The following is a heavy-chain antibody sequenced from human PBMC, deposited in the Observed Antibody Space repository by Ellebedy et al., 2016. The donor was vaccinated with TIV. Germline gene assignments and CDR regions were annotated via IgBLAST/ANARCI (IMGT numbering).Heavy chain of an antibody. CDR3: AKDGRSSGDYFDY. V-gene: IGHV3-23*01. CDR2: ISGSGSTT. J-gene: IGHJ4*02. Sequence: GESLKISCVASGFTFSSYAMSWVRQAPGKGLEWVSGISGSGSTTYYADSVRGRFTISRDNSKNSLYLQMNSLRAEDTALYYCAKDGRSSGDYFDYWGQGTLVTVSS. CDR1: GFTFSSYA. D-gene: IGHD2-2*01.